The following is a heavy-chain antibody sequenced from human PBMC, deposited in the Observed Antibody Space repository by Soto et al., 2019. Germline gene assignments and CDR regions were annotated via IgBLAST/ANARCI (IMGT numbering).Heavy chain of an antibody. CDR2: INAGNGNT. J-gene: IGHJ6*02. D-gene: IGHD5-12*01. V-gene: IGHV1-3*01. Sequence: KVSCKAPGYTFTSYTLHLVLQAPGQRLEWMGWINAGNGNTKYSQKFQGRVTITRDTSASTAYMELSSLRSEDTAVYYCASSIVATNYYYGMDVWGQGTTVTVAS. CDR3: ASSIVATNYYYGMDV. CDR1: GYTFTSYT.